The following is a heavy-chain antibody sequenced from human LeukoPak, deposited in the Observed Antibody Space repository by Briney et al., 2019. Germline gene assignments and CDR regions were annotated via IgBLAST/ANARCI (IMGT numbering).Heavy chain of an antibody. CDR1: GGSISSYH. V-gene: IGHV4-59*01. CDR3: ARELGYCSGGTCYSAHAFDI. Sequence: PSETLSLTCTVSGGSISSYHWNWIRQPPGKGLEWTGYVHYSGTTKYNPSLKSRVTMSVDTSKNQISLRVNSVTAADTAVYYCARELGYCSGGTCYSAHAFDIWGQGTMVTDSS. J-gene: IGHJ3*02. D-gene: IGHD2-15*01. CDR2: VHYSGTT.